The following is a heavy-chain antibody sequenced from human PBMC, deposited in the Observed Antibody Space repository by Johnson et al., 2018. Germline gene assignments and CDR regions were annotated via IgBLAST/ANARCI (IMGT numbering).Heavy chain of an antibody. CDR1: AGSFRGYY. D-gene: IGHD3-16*01. Sequence: QVQLQQWGAGLLKPSETLSLNCAVYAGSFRGYYWSWIRQPPGKGLEWIGEINHSGGTNYDPSLKSRVTIAVDRSKNQFSLKLSSVTAADPAVYYCARYGGLYYYMDVWAKGTTVTVSS. V-gene: IGHV4-34*01. CDR3: ARYGGLYYYMDV. J-gene: IGHJ6*03. CDR2: INHSGGT.